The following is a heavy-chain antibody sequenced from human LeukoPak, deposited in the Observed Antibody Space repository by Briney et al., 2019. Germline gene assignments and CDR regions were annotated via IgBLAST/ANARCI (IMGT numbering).Heavy chain of an antibody. CDR1: GGSISSGSYY. J-gene: IGHJ3*02. V-gene: IGHV4-39*07. CDR3: ARDKIVRAAHDAFDI. CDR2: IDYIEKT. Sequence: SGTLSLTCTVSGGSISSGSYYWGWIRQPPGKGLGWIGSIDYIEKTYYNMSLKSRVTISIDTSKNQFSLSLTPVTAADTAVYFCARDKIVRAAHDAFDIWGQGTMVTVSS. D-gene: IGHD3-10*01.